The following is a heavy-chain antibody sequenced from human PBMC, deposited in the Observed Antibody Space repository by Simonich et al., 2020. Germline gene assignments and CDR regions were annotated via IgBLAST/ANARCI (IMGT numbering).Heavy chain of an antibody. Sequence: QVQLQQWGAGLLKPSETLSLTCAVYGGSFSGYYWSWIRQPPGKGREWMGEINHSGSTNYTPSLKRRVTISVDPSKNQFSLKLSSVTAADTAVYYCARLSSRSDAFDIWGQGTMVTVSS. J-gene: IGHJ3*02. CDR2: INHSGST. CDR1: GGSFSGYY. CDR3: ARLSSRSDAFDI. V-gene: IGHV4-34*01.